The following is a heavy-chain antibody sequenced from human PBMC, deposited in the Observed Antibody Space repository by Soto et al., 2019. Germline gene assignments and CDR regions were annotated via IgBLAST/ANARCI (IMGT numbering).Heavy chain of an antibody. D-gene: IGHD3-10*01. CDR2: INEDGSEM. Sequence: EVQLVESGGGLVQPGGSLRLSCAASGFRFSDNWMSWVRQAPGKGLEWVANINEDGSEMYYEDSVEGRFTISRDETEKFLYLQMSSLRAGDSALYFCARGGGQAVRGFDYWGQGTLVTVSS. CDR1: GFRFSDNW. J-gene: IGHJ4*02. V-gene: IGHV3-7*04. CDR3: ARGGGQAVRGFDY.